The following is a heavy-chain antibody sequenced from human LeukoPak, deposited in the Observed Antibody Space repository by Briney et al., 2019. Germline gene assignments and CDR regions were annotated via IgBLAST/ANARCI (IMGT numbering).Heavy chain of an antibody. CDR3: ARTPLVRNGGGRIGAYFDH. CDR1: GGSISSSSYY. D-gene: IGHD2-15*01. V-gene: IGHV4-39*01. CDR2: IYYSGST. J-gene: IGHJ4*02. Sequence: SETLSLTCTVSGGSISSSSYYWAWIRQPPGKGLEWIGSIYYSGSTYYNPSLKSRVTISVDTSRTRFSLKLTSVTAADTAIYYCARTPLVRNGGGRIGAYFDHWGQGTLITVSS.